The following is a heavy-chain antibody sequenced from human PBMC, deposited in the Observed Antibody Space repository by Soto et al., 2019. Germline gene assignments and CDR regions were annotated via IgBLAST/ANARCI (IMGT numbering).Heavy chain of an antibody. J-gene: IGHJ6*02. CDR2: INHSGST. CDR3: ARIRRGYSYGYDYYYYGMDV. Sequence: SETLSLTCAVYGGSFSGYYWSWIRQPPGKGLEWIGEINHSGSTNYNPSLKSRVTISVDTSKNQFSLKLSSVTAADTAVYYCARIRRGYSYGYDYYYYGMDVWGQGTTVTVSS. V-gene: IGHV4-34*01. D-gene: IGHD5-18*01. CDR1: GGSFSGYY.